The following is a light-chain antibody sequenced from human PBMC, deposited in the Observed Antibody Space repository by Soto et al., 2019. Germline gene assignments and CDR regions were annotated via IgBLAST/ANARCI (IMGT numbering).Light chain of an antibody. J-gene: IGKJ1*01. Sequence: SQMTQSPSTVSVSVGDRVTITCVGRPTISSCLAWYQQKPGQAPKLLIYNASTLTSGVPSRFSGSGSGTEFTLTISSLQPDDFATYYCQHYNSYSDAFGQGTKVHI. V-gene: IGKV1-5*03. CDR3: QHYNSYSDA. CDR2: NAS. CDR1: PTISSC.